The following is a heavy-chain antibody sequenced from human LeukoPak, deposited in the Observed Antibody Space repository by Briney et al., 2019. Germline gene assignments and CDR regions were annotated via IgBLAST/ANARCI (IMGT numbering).Heavy chain of an antibody. CDR3: ARYYYDSSGYNFDY. Sequence: SETLSLTCTVSGGSISSHYWSWIRQPPGKGLEWIGYIYYSGSTNYNPSLKSRVTISVDTSKNQFSLKLSSVTAADTAVYYRARYYYDSSGYNFDYWGQGTLVTVSS. V-gene: IGHV4-59*11. J-gene: IGHJ4*02. D-gene: IGHD3-22*01. CDR2: IYYSGST. CDR1: GGSISSHY.